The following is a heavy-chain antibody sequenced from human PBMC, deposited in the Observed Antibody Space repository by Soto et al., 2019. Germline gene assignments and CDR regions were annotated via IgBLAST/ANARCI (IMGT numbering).Heavy chain of an antibody. V-gene: IGHV3-23*01. D-gene: IGHD3-16*01. CDR3: AKIKGAITFLHFDT. CDR2: LTDTGGST. J-gene: IGHJ4*02. CDR1: TSNLKNYA. Sequence: PGGSLRLSCVDSTSNLKNYAMAWVRQAPGKGLEWVSALTDTGGSTYYAASVKGRFTISRDNSRNTLFLQMDRLRVDDTAVYYCAKIKGAITFLHFDTWGQGTLVTV.